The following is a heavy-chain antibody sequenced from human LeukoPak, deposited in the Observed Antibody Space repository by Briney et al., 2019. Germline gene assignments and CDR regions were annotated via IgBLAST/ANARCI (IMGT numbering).Heavy chain of an antibody. J-gene: IGHJ6*02. Sequence: SSQTLSLTCTVSGGSISSGGYYWSWIRQYPGKGLEWIGYIYYSGSTYYNPSLKSRVTISVDTSKNQFSLRLSSVTAADTAVYYCARDRYYYGMDVWGQGTTVTVSS. CDR3: ARDRYYYGMDV. CDR2: IYYSGST. V-gene: IGHV4-31*03. CDR1: GGSISSGGYY.